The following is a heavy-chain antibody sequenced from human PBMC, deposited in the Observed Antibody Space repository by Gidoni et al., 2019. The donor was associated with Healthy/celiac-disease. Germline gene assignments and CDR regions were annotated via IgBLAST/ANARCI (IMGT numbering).Heavy chain of an antibody. CDR2: IYTSGST. J-gene: IGHJ4*02. Sequence: QVQLQESGPGLVKPSQTLSLTCTVSGGSIRSGSYYWSWIRQPAGKGLEWIGRIYTSGSTNYNPSLKSRVTISVDTSKNQFSLKLSSVTAADTAVYYCARVSVVVPAAVGDWGQGTLVTVSS. CDR3: ARVSVVVPAAVGD. D-gene: IGHD2-2*01. V-gene: IGHV4-61*02. CDR1: GGSIRSGSYY.